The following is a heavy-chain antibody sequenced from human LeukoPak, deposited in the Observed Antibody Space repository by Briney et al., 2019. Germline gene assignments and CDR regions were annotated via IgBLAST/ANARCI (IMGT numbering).Heavy chain of an antibody. CDR1: GGSISSGGYY. CDR3: ARKYDSGWYDY. D-gene: IGHD6-19*01. V-gene: IGHV4-31*03. J-gene: IGHJ4*02. CDR2: IYHSGST. Sequence: SQTLSLTCTVSGGSISSGGYYWSWIRQHPGKGLEWIGYIYHSGSTYYNPSLKSRVTISVDTSKNQFSLKLSSMTAVDTAVYYCARKYDSGWYDYWGQGILVTVSS.